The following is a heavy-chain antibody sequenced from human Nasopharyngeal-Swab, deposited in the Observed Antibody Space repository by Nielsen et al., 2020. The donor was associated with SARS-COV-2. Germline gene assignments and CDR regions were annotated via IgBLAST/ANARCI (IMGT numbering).Heavy chain of an antibody. CDR3: ARTDSSGYYPVTYYYYGMDV. D-gene: IGHD3-22*01. V-gene: IGHV3-30-3*01. Sequence: WIRQPPGKGLEWVAVISYDGSNPSSAASVKGRFTISRDNSKNTLYLQMNSLRAEDTAVYYCARTDSSGYYPVTYYYYGMDVWGQGTTVTVS. CDR2: ISYDGSNP. J-gene: IGHJ6*02.